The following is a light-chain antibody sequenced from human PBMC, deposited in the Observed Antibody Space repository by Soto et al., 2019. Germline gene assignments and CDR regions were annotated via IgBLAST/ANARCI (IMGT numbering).Light chain of an antibody. Sequence: EIVMTQSPATLSVSPGERATLSCRASQSVSSTLSWYQQKPGQAPRLLIYDASTRATGIPARFSGSGSGTEYTLTISSLQSEDSAVYYCQQCSWHPFTVTFGGGTKVEIK. CDR1: QSVSST. V-gene: IGKV3-15*01. J-gene: IGKJ4*01. CDR3: QQCSWHPFTVT. CDR2: DAS.